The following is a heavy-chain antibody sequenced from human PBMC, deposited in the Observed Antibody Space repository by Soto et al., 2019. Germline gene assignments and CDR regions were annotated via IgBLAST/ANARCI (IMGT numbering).Heavy chain of an antibody. V-gene: IGHV3-15*07. CDR2: IKSKTDGGTT. Sequence: EVQLVESGGGLVKPGGSLRLSCAASGFTFSNAWMNWVRQAPGKGLEWVGRIKSKTDGGTTDYAAPVKGRFTISRDDSKNTLYLKMNSLKTEDTAVYYCTTDVIGYDYYLDFDYWGQGTLVTVSS. J-gene: IGHJ4*02. CDR3: TTDVIGYDYYLDFDY. CDR1: GFTFSNAW. D-gene: IGHD5-12*01.